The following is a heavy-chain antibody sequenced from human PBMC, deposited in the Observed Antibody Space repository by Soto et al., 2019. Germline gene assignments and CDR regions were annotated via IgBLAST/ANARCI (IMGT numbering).Heavy chain of an antibody. V-gene: IGHV1-69*01. CDR1: GAAFNTIT. CDR3: VREDDATGSYSWFDP. CDR2: FVPVFGSA. J-gene: IGHJ5*02. Sequence: QVQLVQSGAEVKKPGSSVRVSCKASGAAFNTITINWVPQAPGQGLEWMGGFVPVFGSATYAQKFQGRVAITADASTTTFYMELSRLNSEDTALYYCVREDDATGSYSWFDPWGQGTLVTVSS. D-gene: IGHD3-9*01.